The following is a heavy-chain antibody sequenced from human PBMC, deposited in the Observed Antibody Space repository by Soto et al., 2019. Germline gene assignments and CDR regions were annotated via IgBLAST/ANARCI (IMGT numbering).Heavy chain of an antibody. CDR1: GFTFSSYG. J-gene: IGHJ6*02. CDR3: ARDPFSYDILTGRRFYYGMDV. D-gene: IGHD3-9*01. CDR2: IRQDGSEK. Sequence: GGSLRLSCAASGFTFSSYGMHWVRQGPGKGLEWVANIRQDGSEKYYADSVKGRFTISRDNSKNTLYLQMNSLRAEDTAVYYCARDPFSYDILTGRRFYYGMDVWGQGTTVTVSS. V-gene: IGHV3-33*08.